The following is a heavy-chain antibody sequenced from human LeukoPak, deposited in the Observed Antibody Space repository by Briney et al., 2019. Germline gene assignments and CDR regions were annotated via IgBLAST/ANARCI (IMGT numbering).Heavy chain of an antibody. CDR2: ISAYNGTT. CDR3: ARALDCSSTSCYLRYFDWLSPRGAFDI. D-gene: IGHD2-2*01. Sequence: ASVKVSCKASGYTFTSYGISWVRQAPGQGLEGMGWISAYNGTTNYSKTLQGRVTMTTDTSTSTAYMELRSLRSDDTAVYYCARALDCSSTSCYLRYFDWLSPRGAFDIWGQGTMVTVSS. V-gene: IGHV1-18*01. J-gene: IGHJ3*02. CDR1: GYTFTSYG.